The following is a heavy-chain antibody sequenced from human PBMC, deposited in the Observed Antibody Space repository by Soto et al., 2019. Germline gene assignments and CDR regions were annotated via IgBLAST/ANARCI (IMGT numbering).Heavy chain of an antibody. CDR1: GGSFSGYY. J-gene: IGHJ5*02. D-gene: IGHD6-6*01. Sequence: QVQLQQWGAGLLKPSETLSLTCAVYGGSFSGYYWSWIRQPPGKGLEWIGEINHSGSTNYNPSLKSRVTISVDTSKNQFSMKLSSVTAADTAVYYCARGSSSSSWFDPWGRGTLVTVSS. V-gene: IGHV4-34*01. CDR3: ARGSSSSSWFDP. CDR2: INHSGST.